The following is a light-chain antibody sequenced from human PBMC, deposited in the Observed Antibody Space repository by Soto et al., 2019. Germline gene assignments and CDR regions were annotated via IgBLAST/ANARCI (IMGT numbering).Light chain of an antibody. Sequence: EIVMTQSPATLSVSPGERATLSCRASQTVSSNLAWYQQKPGQAPRLLIHAASTRAAGIPARFSGSGSVTEFTLTISSLQSEDFAVYYCQQYNDWPPFTVGPGTRVDI. J-gene: IGKJ3*01. CDR2: AAS. V-gene: IGKV3-15*01. CDR1: QTVSSN. CDR3: QQYNDWPPFT.